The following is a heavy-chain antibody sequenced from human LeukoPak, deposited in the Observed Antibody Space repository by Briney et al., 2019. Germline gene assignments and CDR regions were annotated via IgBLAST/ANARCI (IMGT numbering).Heavy chain of an antibody. CDR3: ARLYYDILTGYYVPYYFDY. CDR2: ISAYNGNT. Sequence: ASVKVSCKASGYTFTSYGISWVRQAPGQGLEWMGWISAYNGNTNYAQKLQGRVTMTTDTSTSTAYMELRSLRSDDTAVYYCARLYYDILTGYYVPYYFDYWGQRTLVTVSS. J-gene: IGHJ4*02. V-gene: IGHV1-18*01. D-gene: IGHD3-9*01. CDR1: GYTFTSYG.